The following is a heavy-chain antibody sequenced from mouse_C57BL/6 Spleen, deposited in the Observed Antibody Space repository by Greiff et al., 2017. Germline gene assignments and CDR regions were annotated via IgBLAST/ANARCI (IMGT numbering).Heavy chain of an antibody. CDR1: GYTFTDYS. CDR2: IGPGSGCT. D-gene: IGHD1-1*01. V-gene: IGHV1-77*01. J-gene: IGHJ2*01. Sequence: VQLQQSGAELVKPGASVKISCKASGYTFTDYSINWVKQRPGQGLEWIGKIGPGSGCTYYNEKFKGKATLTADKSSSTAYMQLSSLTSEDAAVDFCARGDYYGSSSFDYWGQGTTLTVSS. CDR3: ARGDYYGSSSFDY.